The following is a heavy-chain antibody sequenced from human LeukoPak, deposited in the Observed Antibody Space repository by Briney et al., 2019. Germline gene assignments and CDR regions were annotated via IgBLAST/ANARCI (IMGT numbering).Heavy chain of an antibody. J-gene: IGHJ4*02. V-gene: IGHV4-4*02. CDR1: GGSISSSNW. Sequence: RASGTLSLTCAVSGGSISSSNWWSWVRQPPGKGLEWIGEIYHSGSTNYNPSLKSRVTISVDKSKNQFSLKLSSVTAADTAVYYCARTKGVWFGELLYPAHFDYWGQGTLVTVSS. CDR3: ARTKGVWFGELLYPAHFDY. CDR2: IYHSGST. D-gene: IGHD3-10*01.